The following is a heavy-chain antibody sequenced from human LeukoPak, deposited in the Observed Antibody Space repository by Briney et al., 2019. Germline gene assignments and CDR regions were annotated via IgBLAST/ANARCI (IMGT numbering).Heavy chain of an antibody. CDR3: ARDEASPDSSGYYSVYAFDI. J-gene: IGHJ3*02. D-gene: IGHD3-22*01. V-gene: IGHV3-66*01. CDR1: GFTVSSNY. CDR2: IYSGGST. Sequence: GGSLRLSCAASGFTVSSNYMSWVRQAPGKGLEWVSVIYSGGSTYYADSVKGRFTISRDNSKNTLYLQMNSLRAEDTAVYYCARDEASPDSSGYYSVYAFDIWGQGTMVTVSS.